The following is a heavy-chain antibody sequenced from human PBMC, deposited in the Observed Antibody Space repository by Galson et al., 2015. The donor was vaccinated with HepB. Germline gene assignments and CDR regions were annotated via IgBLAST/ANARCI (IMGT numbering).Heavy chain of an antibody. Sequence: SLRLSCAASGFTFSSYAMNWVRQAPGKGLAWVSAISGSGGGTYYADSVKGRFTISRDNSKNTLYLQMNSLRAEDTAVYYCAKEISIFGVDFDYWGQGTLVTVSS. CDR3: AKEISIFGVDFDY. CDR2: ISGSGGGT. V-gene: IGHV3-23*01. CDR1: GFTFSSYA. D-gene: IGHD3-3*01. J-gene: IGHJ4*02.